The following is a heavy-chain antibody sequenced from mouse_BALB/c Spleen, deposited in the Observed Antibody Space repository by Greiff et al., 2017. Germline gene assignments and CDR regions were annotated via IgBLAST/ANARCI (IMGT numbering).Heavy chain of an antibody. J-gene: IGHJ2*01. D-gene: IGHD2-1*01. CDR3: AREGAVYGNYVYYFDY. CDR1: GYTFTSYW. Sequence: DLVKPGASVKLSCKASGYTFTSYWINWIKQRPGQGLEWIGRIAPGSGSTYYNEMFKGKATLTVDTSSSTAYIQLSSLSSEDSAVYFCAREGAVYGNYVYYFDYWGQGTTLTVSS. V-gene: IGHV1S41*01. CDR2: IAPGSGST.